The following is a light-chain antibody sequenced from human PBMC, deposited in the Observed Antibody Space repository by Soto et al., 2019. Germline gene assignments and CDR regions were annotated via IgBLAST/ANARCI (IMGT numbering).Light chain of an antibody. Sequence: QSVRTQPPSASGTPGRGGTISCSGSSSNIGSNYVYWYQQLPGTAPKLLIYRNNQRPSGVPDRFSGSKSGTSGSLAISGLRSEDEADYYCAAWDDSLSAHYVFGTGTRSPS. J-gene: IGLJ1*01. CDR3: AAWDDSLSAHYV. V-gene: IGLV1-47*01. CDR1: SSNIGSNY. CDR2: RNN.